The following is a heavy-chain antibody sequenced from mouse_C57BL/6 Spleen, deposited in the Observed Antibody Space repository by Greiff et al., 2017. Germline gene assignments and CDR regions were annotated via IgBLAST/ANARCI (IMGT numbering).Heavy chain of an antibody. CDR1: GYTFTSYW. J-gene: IGHJ3*01. V-gene: IGHV1-69*01. CDR3: ARAYWEGFAY. D-gene: IGHD4-1*01. Sequence: QVQLQQPGAELVMPGASVKLSCKASGYTFTSYWMHWVKQRPGQGLEWIGEIDPSDSYTNYNQKFKGKSTLTVDKSSSTAYMQLSSLTSEDSAVDYCARAYWEGFAYWGQGTLVTVSA. CDR2: IDPSDSYT.